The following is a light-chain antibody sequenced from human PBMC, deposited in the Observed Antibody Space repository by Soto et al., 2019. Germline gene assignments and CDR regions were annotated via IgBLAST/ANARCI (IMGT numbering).Light chain of an antibody. J-gene: IGKJ3*01. CDR1: QDISNY. V-gene: IGKV1-33*01. CDR3: QQYDNLLGT. CDR2: DAS. Sequence: DIQMTQSPSSLSASVGDRVTITCQASQDISNYLNWYQQKPGKAPKLLIYDASNLETRVPSRFSGSGSGTDFTFTISGLQAEDIATYFCQQYDNLLGTFGPGTKVDIK.